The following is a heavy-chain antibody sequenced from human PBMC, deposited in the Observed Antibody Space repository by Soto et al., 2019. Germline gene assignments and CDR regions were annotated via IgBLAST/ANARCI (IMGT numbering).Heavy chain of an antibody. J-gene: IGHJ4*02. D-gene: IGHD3-3*01. CDR1: GFTFSSYS. CDR3: ARDPAEWLLEPSDY. V-gene: IGHV3-21*01. Sequence: GGSLRLSCAASGFTFSSYSMNWVRQAPGKGLEWVSSISSSSSYIYYADSVKGRFTISRDNAKNSLYLQMNSLRAEDTAVYYCARDPAEWLLEPSDYWGQGTLVTVSS. CDR2: ISSSSSYI.